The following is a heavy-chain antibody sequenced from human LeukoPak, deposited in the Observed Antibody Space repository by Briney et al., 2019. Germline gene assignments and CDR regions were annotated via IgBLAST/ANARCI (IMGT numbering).Heavy chain of an antibody. CDR2: INHSGST. CDR1: GGSFSGYY. Sequence: SETLSLTCAVYGGSFSGYYWSWIRQPPGKGLEWIGEINHSGSTNYNPSLKSRVTISVDTSKNQFSLKLSSVTAADTAVYYCARGRGVAGLDYWGQGTLVAVSS. CDR3: ARGRGVAGLDY. V-gene: IGHV4-34*01. J-gene: IGHJ4*02. D-gene: IGHD6-19*01.